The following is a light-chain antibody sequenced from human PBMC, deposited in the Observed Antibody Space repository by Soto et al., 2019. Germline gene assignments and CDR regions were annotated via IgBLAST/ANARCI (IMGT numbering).Light chain of an antibody. CDR2: SNN. V-gene: IGLV1-44*01. CDR1: SSNIGSNT. CDR3: AAWDDSLNGYV. Sequence: QSVLTQPPSASGTPGQRVTISCSGSSSNIGSNTVNWYQKFPGTAPKLLIYSNNQRPSGVPDRFSGSKSGTSASLAISGLQSEDEADYYCAAWDDSLNGYVFGTGTKLTVL. J-gene: IGLJ1*01.